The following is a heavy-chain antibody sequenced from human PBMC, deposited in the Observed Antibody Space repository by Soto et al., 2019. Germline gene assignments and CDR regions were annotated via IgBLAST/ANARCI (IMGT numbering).Heavy chain of an antibody. CDR3: AKGGGYSSGTNDALDI. CDR2: ISDDGNNK. Sequence: QVQLVESGGGVVQPGKSLRLSCAASGFTFRTYGMHWVRQVPGKGLEWVAVISDDGNNKYNIASVEGRFTISRDNSKNTLYLQMNRLRTADTAVYYCAKGGGYSSGTNDALDIWAQGPMVTVSS. D-gene: IGHD5-18*01. CDR1: GFTFRTYG. J-gene: IGHJ3*02. V-gene: IGHV3-30*18.